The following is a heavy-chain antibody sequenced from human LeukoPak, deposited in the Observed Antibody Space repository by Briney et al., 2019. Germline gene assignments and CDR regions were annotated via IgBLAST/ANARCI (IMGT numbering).Heavy chain of an antibody. CDR2: IIPIFGTA. V-gene: IGHV1-69*13. D-gene: IGHD5-12*01. Sequence: GASVKVSCKASGGTFSSYAISWVRQAPGQGLEWMGGIIPIFGTANYAQKFRGRVTITADESTSTAYMELSSLRSEDTAVYYCARQTTSGYPWFDPWGQGTLVTVSS. CDR1: GGTFSSYA. CDR3: ARQTTSGYPWFDP. J-gene: IGHJ5*02.